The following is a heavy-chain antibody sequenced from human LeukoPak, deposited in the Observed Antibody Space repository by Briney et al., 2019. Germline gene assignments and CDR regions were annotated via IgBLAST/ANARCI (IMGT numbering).Heavy chain of an antibody. D-gene: IGHD3/OR15-3a*01. CDR1: GFTFGTYD. CDR2: CLDSSCTE. J-gene: IGHJ4*02. Sequence: HPGVSLRLSCAASGFTFGTYDMSGVRQPPGKGLAWVSTLACLDSSCTEYYSDSVKGRFSISRDKSRSTLSLQLNSLRVEDTAMYYCVRDSEGSFDSWGQGTLVTVSS. V-gene: IGHV3-23*01. CDR3: VRDSEGSFDS.